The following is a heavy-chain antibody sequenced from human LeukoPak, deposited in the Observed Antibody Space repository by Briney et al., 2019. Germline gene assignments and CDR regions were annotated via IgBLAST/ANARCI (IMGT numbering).Heavy chain of an antibody. V-gene: IGHV4-59*08. D-gene: IGHD3-22*01. CDR1: GGSISSYY. Sequence: SETLSLTCTVSGGSISSYYWSWIRQPPGKGLEWIGYIYYSGSTNYNPSLKSRVAISVDTSKNQFSLKLSSVTAADTAVYYCARHSWRDSSGYYYGPEYYFDYWGQGTLVTVSP. CDR3: ARHSWRDSSGYYYGPEYYFDY. J-gene: IGHJ4*02. CDR2: IYYSGST.